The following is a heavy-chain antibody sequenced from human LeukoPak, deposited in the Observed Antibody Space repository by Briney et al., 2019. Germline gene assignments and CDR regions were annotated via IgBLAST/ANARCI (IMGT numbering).Heavy chain of an antibody. D-gene: IGHD3-22*01. J-gene: IGHJ4*02. V-gene: IGHV3-48*04. Sequence: GGSLRPSCAASGFTFSNYNMNWVRQAPGKGLEWVSYISSSSSTIYYADSVNGRFTISRDNAKNSLYLQMNSLRAEDTAVYYCVRDYYDTSGYYRGSYWGQGTLVTVSS. CDR3: VRDYYDTSGYYRGSY. CDR1: GFTFSNYN. CDR2: ISSSSSTI.